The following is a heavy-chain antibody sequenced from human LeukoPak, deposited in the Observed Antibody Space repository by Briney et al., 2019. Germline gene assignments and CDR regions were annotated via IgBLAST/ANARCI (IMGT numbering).Heavy chain of an antibody. Sequence: SETLSLTCTVSGGSISSSSYYLGWIRQPPGKGLEWIGSIYYSGNTYYNPSLKSRVTISVDTSKNQFSLKLSSVTAADTAVYYCARHPRRYFGPADIWGQGTMVTVSS. CDR1: GGSISSSSYY. J-gene: IGHJ3*02. V-gene: IGHV4-39*01. CDR2: IYYSGNT. D-gene: IGHD3-9*01. CDR3: ARHPRRYFGPADI.